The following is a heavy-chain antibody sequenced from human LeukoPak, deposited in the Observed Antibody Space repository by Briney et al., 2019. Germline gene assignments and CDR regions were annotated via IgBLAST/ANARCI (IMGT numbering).Heavy chain of an antibody. CDR3: ARDEYSSSSRGIGY. V-gene: IGHV3-48*01. D-gene: IGHD6-13*01. CDR1: GFTFTMFG. Sequence: GGSLRLSCAASGFTFTMFGMNWVRQAPGKGLEWVSYIDARSGIVYYADSVQGRFTISRDDAKNSLYLQMNSLRAEDTAVYYCARDEYSSSSRGIGYWGQGTLVTVSS. CDR2: IDARSGIV. J-gene: IGHJ4*02.